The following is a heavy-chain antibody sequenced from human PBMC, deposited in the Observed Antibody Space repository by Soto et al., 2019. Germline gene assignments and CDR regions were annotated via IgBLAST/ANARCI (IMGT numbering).Heavy chain of an antibody. Sequence: QVQLQESGPGLVKPSQTLSLTCTVSGGSISSGGYYWSWIRQHPGKGLEWIGYIYYSGSTYYNPSLQSRVTISVDTSKNQFSLKLSSVTAADTAVYYCARDSPLMVRGVITPSYYYGMDVWGQGTTVTVSS. CDR2: IYYSGST. CDR1: GGSISSGGYY. V-gene: IGHV4-31*03. J-gene: IGHJ6*02. CDR3: ARDSPLMVRGVITPSYYYGMDV. D-gene: IGHD3-10*01.